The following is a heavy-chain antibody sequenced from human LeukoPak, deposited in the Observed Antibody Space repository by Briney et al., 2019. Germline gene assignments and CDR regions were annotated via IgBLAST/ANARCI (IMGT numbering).Heavy chain of an antibody. CDR1: GGSISSSSYY. J-gene: IGHJ4*02. Sequence: SETLSLTCTVSGGSISSSSYYWGWIRQPPGKGLEWIGSIYYSGSTYYNPSLKSRVTISVDTSKNQFSLKLSSVTAADTAVYYCARRGDVGAYGSGSSIFDYWGQGTLVTVSS. CDR3: ARRGDVGAYGSGSSIFDY. V-gene: IGHV4-39*01. CDR2: IYYSGST. D-gene: IGHD3-10*01.